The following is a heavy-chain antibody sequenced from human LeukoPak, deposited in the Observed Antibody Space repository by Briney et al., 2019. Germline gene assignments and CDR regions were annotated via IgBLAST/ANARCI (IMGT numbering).Heavy chain of an antibody. V-gene: IGHV1-24*01. CDR1: GYTLTELS. D-gene: IGHD3-10*01. J-gene: IGHJ6*02. Sequence: GASVKVSCKVSGYTLTELSMHWVRQAPGKGLERMGGFDPEDGETIYAQKFQGRVTMTEDTSTDTAYMELSSLRSEDTAVYYCATDGSGSHEWYYYYGMDVWGQGTTVTVSS. CDR2: FDPEDGET. CDR3: ATDGSGSHEWYYYYGMDV.